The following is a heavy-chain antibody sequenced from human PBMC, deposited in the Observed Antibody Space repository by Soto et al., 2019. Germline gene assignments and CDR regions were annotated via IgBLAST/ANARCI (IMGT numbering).Heavy chain of an antibody. CDR2: ISAYDGKT. V-gene: IGHV1-18*01. CDR1: GYPFHTYG. D-gene: IGHD3-3*01. J-gene: IGHJ5*02. Sequence: GAAVKVSCKASGYPFHTYGIHWVRQAPGQGLELMGWISAYDGKTTYAEKFQDRLTLTTDRSASTAYMELTSLRADDTAVYYCARDPHDFWTSYWFDPWGQGTLVTVSS. CDR3: ARDPHDFWTSYWFDP.